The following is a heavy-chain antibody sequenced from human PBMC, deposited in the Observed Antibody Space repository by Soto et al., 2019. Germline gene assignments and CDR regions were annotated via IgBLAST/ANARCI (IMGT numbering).Heavy chain of an antibody. Sequence: GSLRLSCAASGFTFRSYAMHWVRQAPGKWLEWLAIISYDEIYKXXADSVKGRXTISRDNSKNTXYLQMXSLRTEDTAVYYCARAPDFWSAYFDYWGQGXLVT. V-gene: IGHV3-30-3*01. CDR1: GFTFRSYA. D-gene: IGHD3-3*01. CDR3: ARAPDFWSAYFDY. CDR2: ISYDEIYK. J-gene: IGHJ4*02.